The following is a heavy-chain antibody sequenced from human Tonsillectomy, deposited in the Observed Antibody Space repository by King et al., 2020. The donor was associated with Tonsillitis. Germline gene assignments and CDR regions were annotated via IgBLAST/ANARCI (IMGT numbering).Heavy chain of an antibody. D-gene: IGHD3-22*01. CDR1: GYSFTSYW. V-gene: IGHV5-51*01. CDR2: IYPADSDT. Sequence: VQLVESGAEVKKPGESLKISCKGSGYSFTSYWIGWVRQMPGKGLEWMGIIYPADSDTRYSPSFQGQVTISADKSISTAYLQWSSLKASETAMYYCARHYYESSGYPILGKNYYYYYYMDVWGKGTTVTVSS. CDR3: ARHYYESSGYPILGKNYYYYYYMDV. J-gene: IGHJ6*03.